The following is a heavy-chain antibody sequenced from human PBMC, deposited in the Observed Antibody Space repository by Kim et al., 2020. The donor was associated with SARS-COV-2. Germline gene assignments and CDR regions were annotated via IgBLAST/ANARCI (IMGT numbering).Heavy chain of an antibody. CDR1: GYTFTSYG. V-gene: IGHV1-18*01. CDR3: ARAVYCGGDCSWDLDY. J-gene: IGHJ4*02. D-gene: IGHD2-21*02. CDR2: ISAYNGNT. Sequence: ASVKVSCKASGYTFTSYGISWVRQAPGQGLEWMGWISAYNGNTNYAQKLQGRVTMTTDTSTSTAYMELRSLRSDDTAVYYCARAVYCGGDCSWDLDYWGQGTLVTVSS.